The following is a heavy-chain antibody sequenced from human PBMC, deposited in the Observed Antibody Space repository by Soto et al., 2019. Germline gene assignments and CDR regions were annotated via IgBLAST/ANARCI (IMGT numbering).Heavy chain of an antibody. CDR3: AKGRGRWSGPLDY. Sequence: EVQLLETGGGLVQPGGSLRLSCAASGFTFSSYAMSWVRQAPGKGLEWVSAISGSGGSTYYADSVKGRFTISRDNSKNTLYLQMNSLRAEDTAVYYCAKGRGRWSGPLDYWGQGTLVTVSS. CDR2: ISGSGGST. J-gene: IGHJ4*02. D-gene: IGHD3-3*01. V-gene: IGHV3-23*01. CDR1: GFTFSSYA.